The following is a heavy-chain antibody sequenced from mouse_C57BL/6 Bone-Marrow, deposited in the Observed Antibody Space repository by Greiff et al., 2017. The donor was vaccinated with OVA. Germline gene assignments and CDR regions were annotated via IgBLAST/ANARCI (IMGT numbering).Heavy chain of an antibody. J-gene: IGHJ2*01. CDR3: ENSYPYSFDN. CDR1: GYSITSGYY. CDR2: ISYDGSN. V-gene: IGHV3-6*01. Sequence: EESGPGLVKPSQSLSLTCSVTGYSITSGYYWNWIRQFPGNKLEWMGYISYDGSNNYNPSLKNRISITRDTSKNQFFLKLNSVTTEDTATYDCENSYPYSFDNWGQGTTLTVSS.